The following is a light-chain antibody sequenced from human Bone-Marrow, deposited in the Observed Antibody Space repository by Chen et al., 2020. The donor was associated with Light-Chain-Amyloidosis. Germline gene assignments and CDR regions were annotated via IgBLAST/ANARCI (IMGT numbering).Light chain of an antibody. J-gene: IGLJ3*02. Sequence: QSPLTQPPSPSGSLGQSVTISCPGTNSDVGRYDYVSWYQQHPGKAPKFLIYEVIKRSSGVPDRFSGSKSGNTASLTVSGLQAEDEADYYCCSYAGDSWVFGGGTKLTVL. CDR3: CSYAGDSWV. V-gene: IGLV2-8*01. CDR1: NSDVGRYDY. CDR2: EVI.